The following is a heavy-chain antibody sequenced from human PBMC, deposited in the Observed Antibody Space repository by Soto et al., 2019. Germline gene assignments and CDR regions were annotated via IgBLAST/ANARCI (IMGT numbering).Heavy chain of an antibody. Sequence: GEPLKISCQGSGYSFASYWIGWVRQMPGKDLEWMGIIYPGDSDTRYSPSFQGQVTISADKSLRTACLQWTSLKASDTALYYCARTRSFTLGFYYDGMDVWGQGTTVTVSS. J-gene: IGHJ6*02. CDR1: GYSFASYW. V-gene: IGHV5-51*01. CDR3: ARTRSFTLGFYYDGMDV. D-gene: IGHD6-6*01. CDR2: IYPGDSDT.